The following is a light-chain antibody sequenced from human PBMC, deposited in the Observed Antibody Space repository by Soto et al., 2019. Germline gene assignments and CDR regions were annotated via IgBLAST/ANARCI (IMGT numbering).Light chain of an antibody. CDR2: DAS. V-gene: IGKV3-11*01. Sequence: EIVLTQSPATLSLSPGERATLSCRASPSVSSYLAWYQQKPGQAPRLLIYDASNRASGIPSRFRGSGSGTDFTLTISSLEPEDFAVYYCQHRSNWPPYTFGQGTKLEMK. J-gene: IGKJ2*01. CDR3: QHRSNWPPYT. CDR1: PSVSSY.